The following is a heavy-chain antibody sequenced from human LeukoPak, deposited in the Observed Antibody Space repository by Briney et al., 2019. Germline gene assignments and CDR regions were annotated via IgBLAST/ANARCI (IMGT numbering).Heavy chain of an antibody. CDR3: ARDMVVVITDGFDY. CDR2: ISSSSSTI. V-gene: IGHV3-48*02. J-gene: IGHJ4*02. Sequence: GGSLRLSCVASGFTFSSYSMNWVRQAPGKGLEWVSYISSSSSTIYYADSVKGRFTISRDNAKNSLYLQMNSLRDEDTAVYYCARDMVVVITDGFDYWGQGTLVTVSS. D-gene: IGHD3-22*01. CDR1: GFTFSSYS.